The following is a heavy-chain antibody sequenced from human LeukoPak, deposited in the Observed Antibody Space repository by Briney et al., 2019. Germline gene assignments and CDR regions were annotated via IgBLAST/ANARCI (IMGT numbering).Heavy chain of an antibody. CDR2: IYSGGVT. D-gene: IGHD6-13*01. J-gene: IGHJ2*01. CDR3: ARAGGGDKQQLVWYFDL. Sequence: QPGGSLRLSCAASGFTFTGYSMNWFRRAPGKGLEWVSLIYSGGVTYYADSVKGRFTISRDNSKNTLYLQMNSLRAEDTAVYYCARAGGGDKQQLVWYFDLWGRGTLVTVSS. V-gene: IGHV3-53*01. CDR1: GFTFTGYS.